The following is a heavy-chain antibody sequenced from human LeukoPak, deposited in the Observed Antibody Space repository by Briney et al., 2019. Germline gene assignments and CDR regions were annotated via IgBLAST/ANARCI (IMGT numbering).Heavy chain of an antibody. D-gene: IGHD1-26*01. CDR3: ARIGAAVSRQYYFDY. V-gene: IGHV4-34*01. CDR2: INHSGST. CDR1: GFTFSTYS. Sequence: PGGSLRLSCAASGFTFSTYSMSWVRQPPGKGLEWIGEINHSGSTNYNPSLKSRVTISVDTSKNQFSLKLSSVTAADTAVYYCARIGAAVSRQYYFDYWGQGTLVTVSS. J-gene: IGHJ4*02.